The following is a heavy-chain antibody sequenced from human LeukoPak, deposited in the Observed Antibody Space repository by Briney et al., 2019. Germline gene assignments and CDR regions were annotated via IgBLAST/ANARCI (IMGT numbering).Heavy chain of an antibody. CDR1: GYTFTSYD. D-gene: IGHD3-22*01. CDR3: ARGVRYHRGSSGYYPFPY. J-gene: IGHJ4*02. CDR2: MNPNSGNT. Sequence: ASVKVSCKASGYTFTSYDINWVRQATGQGLEWMGWMNPNSGNTGYAQKFQDRVTMTRNTSISTAYVELSSLRSEDTAVYYCARGVRYHRGSSGYYPFPYWGQGTLVTVSS. V-gene: IGHV1-8*01.